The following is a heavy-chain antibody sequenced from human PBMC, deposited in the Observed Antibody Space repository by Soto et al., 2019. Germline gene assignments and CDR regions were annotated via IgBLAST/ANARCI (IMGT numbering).Heavy chain of an antibody. V-gene: IGHV4-4*07. CDR3: ARGPFCGNDCYFDV. Sequence: PSETLSLTCTVAGGSISGFYWSWVRQPAGKGLEWIGHIYSSGATKYNPSLRNRVTMSVDTSTDQYSLNLASMTAADTAVYFCARGPFCGNDCYFDVWGQGTQVTVSS. CDR2: IYSSGAT. D-gene: IGHD2-21*02. J-gene: IGHJ4*02. CDR1: GGSISGFY.